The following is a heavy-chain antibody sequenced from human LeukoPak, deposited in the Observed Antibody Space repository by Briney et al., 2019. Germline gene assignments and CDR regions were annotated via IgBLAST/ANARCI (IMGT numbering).Heavy chain of an antibody. CDR1: GFTFSSYW. D-gene: IGHD5-18*01. J-gene: IGHJ4*02. Sequence: GGSLRLSCAASGFTFSSYWFHWVRQAPGKGLVWVSRINSDGSGTTYADSVKGRFTISRDNSKNTLYLQMNSLRAEDTAVYYCATLPNYSYGHPYYFDYWGQGTLVTVSS. CDR3: ATLPNYSYGHPYYFDY. V-gene: IGHV3-74*01. CDR2: INSDGSGT.